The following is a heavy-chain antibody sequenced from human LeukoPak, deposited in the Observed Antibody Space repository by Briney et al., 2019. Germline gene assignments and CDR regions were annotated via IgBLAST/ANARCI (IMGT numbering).Heavy chain of an antibody. CDR2: ISSSSSTI. V-gene: IGHV3-48*01. D-gene: IGHD1-26*01. CDR1: GFTFSSYS. CDR3: ARGLKWEPFDY. J-gene: IGHJ4*02. Sequence: GGSLRLSCAASGFTFSSYSMNWVRQAPGKGLEWVSYISSSSSTIYYADSVKGRFTISRDNAKNSLYLQMNSLRAEDTAVYYCARGLKWEPFDYWGQGTLVTVSS.